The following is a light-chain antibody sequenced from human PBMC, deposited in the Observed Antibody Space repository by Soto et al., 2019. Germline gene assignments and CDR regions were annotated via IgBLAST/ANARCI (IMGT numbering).Light chain of an antibody. CDR1: QRINSD. Sequence: EIVMTQSPATLSVSPGETTKLSCRASQRINSDVAWYQQKVGQTPGLLIHVASTRATGIAARFSGSGSGTEFTLPISGLQSEDFATYYCQQYNNWPVTFGGGTKVEIK. CDR2: VAS. CDR3: QQYNNWPVT. V-gene: IGKV3D-15*01. J-gene: IGKJ4*01.